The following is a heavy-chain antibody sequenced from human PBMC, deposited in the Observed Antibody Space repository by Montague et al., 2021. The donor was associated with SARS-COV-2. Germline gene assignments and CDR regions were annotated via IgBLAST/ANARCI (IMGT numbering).Heavy chain of an antibody. Sequence: SLRLSCAASGFTFSNYAMSWVRQAPGKGLEWVSTIIEGGSSLYYPDSLKGRFTISRDNPKNTLYLQMNSLKDEDTAVYFCGSWLRGSRPYLADWGQGTLVTVSS. V-gene: IGHV3-23*01. J-gene: IGHJ4*02. CDR3: GSWLRGSRPYLAD. D-gene: IGHD3-10*01. CDR1: GFTFSNYA. CDR2: IIEGGSSL.